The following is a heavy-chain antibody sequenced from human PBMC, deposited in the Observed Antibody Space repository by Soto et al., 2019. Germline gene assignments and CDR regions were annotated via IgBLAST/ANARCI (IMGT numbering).Heavy chain of an antibody. Sequence: ASDPVSFLASAYTFTTYYIHWVRQAPGQGLEWVGKINPNTGTTSYAQKFQGRVTVIKDTSTSTVYMELSSLRSEDTAVYFCARQPSTNGTTFDYWGQGTLVTVSS. CDR3: ARQPSTNGTTFDY. D-gene: IGHD1-1*01. V-gene: IGHV1-46*03. CDR2: INPNTGTT. CDR1: AYTFTTYY. J-gene: IGHJ4*02.